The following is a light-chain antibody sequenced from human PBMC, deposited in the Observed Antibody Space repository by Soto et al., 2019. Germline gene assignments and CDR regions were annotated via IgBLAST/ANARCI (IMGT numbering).Light chain of an antibody. V-gene: IGLV1-40*01. CDR1: RSNIGAGYD. Sequence: QSVLPQPPSVSGAPGQRVTISCTGSRSNIGAGYDVHWYQQRPGTAPKLLIYGNSNRPAGVPDRFSGSKSGTSASLAITGLQAEDEADYYCQSYDSSLSGSVFGGGTKLTVL. CDR2: GNS. J-gene: IGLJ2*01. CDR3: QSYDSSLSGSV.